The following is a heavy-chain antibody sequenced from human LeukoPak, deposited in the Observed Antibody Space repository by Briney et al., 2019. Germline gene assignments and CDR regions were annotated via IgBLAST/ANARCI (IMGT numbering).Heavy chain of an antibody. Sequence: SETLSLTCAVYGGSFSGYYWSWIRQPPGMGLGWIGEINHSGSTNYNPSLKSRVTISVDTSKNQFSLKLSSVTAADTAVYYCARVPRGAVLRYFDRAHYYMDVWGKGTTVTVSS. CDR1: GGSFSGYY. CDR3: ARVPRGAVLRYFDRAHYYMDV. V-gene: IGHV4-34*01. J-gene: IGHJ6*03. CDR2: INHSGST. D-gene: IGHD3-9*01.